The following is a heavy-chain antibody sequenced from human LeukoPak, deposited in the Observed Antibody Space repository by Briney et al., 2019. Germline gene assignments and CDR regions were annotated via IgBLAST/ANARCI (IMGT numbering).Heavy chain of an antibody. V-gene: IGHV4-59*01. CDR1: GGSITSYY. CDR3: AINYGDYPPDP. J-gene: IGHJ5*02. Sequence: SETLSLTCTVSGGSITSYYWSWVRQPPGKGLEWICYIYYSGSNNYNPSLKSRVTMSVDRSKNQFSLMLTSVTAADTAVYYCAINYGDYPPDPWGQGTLVTVSS. CDR2: IYYSGSN. D-gene: IGHD4-17*01.